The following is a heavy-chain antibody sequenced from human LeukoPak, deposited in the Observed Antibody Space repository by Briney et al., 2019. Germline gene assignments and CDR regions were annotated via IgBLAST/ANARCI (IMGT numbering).Heavy chain of an antibody. CDR1: GFTFSSSA. D-gene: IGHD2/OR15-2a*01. CDR2: ISGGDGST. V-gene: IGHV3-23*01. Sequence: GGSLRLSCAASGFTFSSSAMSWVRLAPGKGLEWVSGISGGDGSTYYADSVKGRFTISRDNSKNTLFLQMNSLRAEDTAVYYCAKDSAKKYDDYWGQGTLVTVSS. J-gene: IGHJ4*02. CDR3: AKDSAKKYDDY.